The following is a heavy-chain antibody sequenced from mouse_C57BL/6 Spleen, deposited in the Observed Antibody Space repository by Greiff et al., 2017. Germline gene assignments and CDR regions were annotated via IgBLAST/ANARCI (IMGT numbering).Heavy chain of an antibody. J-gene: IGHJ2*01. CDR2: IYPGSGSN. CDR1: GYTFTSYW. V-gene: IGHV1-55*01. Sequence: QVQLQQPGAELVKPGASVKMSCKASGYTFTSYWITWVKQRPGQGLEWIGDIYPGSGSNNYNEKFKSKATLTVDTSSSTAYMQLSSLTSEDSAVYYCAIGGSNYEYFDYWGQGTTLTVSS. CDR3: AIGGSNYEYFDY. D-gene: IGHD2-5*01.